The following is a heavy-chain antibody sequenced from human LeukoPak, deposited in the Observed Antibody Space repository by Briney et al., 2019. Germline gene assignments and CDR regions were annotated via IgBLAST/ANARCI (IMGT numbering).Heavy chain of an antibody. CDR3: AKGGYSSGWYDYYYYGMDV. Sequence: GGSLRLSCAASGCIFSSYAMSWARQAPGKGLEWVSAISGSGGNTYYADSVKGRFTISRDNSKNTLYLQMNSLRAEDTAVYYCAKGGYSSGWYDYYYYGMDVWGQGTTVTVSS. V-gene: IGHV3-23*01. CDR2: ISGSGGNT. D-gene: IGHD6-19*01. CDR1: GCIFSSYA. J-gene: IGHJ6*02.